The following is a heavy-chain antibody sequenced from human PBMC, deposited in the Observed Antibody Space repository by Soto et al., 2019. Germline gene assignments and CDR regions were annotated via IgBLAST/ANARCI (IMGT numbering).Heavy chain of an antibody. CDR3: ARSYYDFWSGHYYYYMDV. Sequence: QVQLQESGPGLVKPSEMLSLTCTVSGDSISSHYWSWIRQPPGKGLEWIGYIYYSGTTNYNPSLKSRVTISLDASKNQFSLKLNSVTAADTAVYYCARSYYDFWSGHYYYYMDVWGKGTTVTVSS. CDR1: GDSISSHY. D-gene: IGHD3-3*01. V-gene: IGHV4-59*11. CDR2: IYYSGTT. J-gene: IGHJ6*03.